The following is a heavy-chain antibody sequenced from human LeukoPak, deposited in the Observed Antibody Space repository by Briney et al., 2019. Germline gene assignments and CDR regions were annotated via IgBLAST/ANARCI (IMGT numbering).Heavy chain of an antibody. Sequence: SLRLSCAASGFTSSDYYMSWIRQAPGKGLEWVGFIRSKAYGGTTEYAASVKGRFTISRDDSKSIAYLQMNSLKTEDTAVYYCTNAYSSLDYWGQGTLVTVSS. V-gene: IGHV3-49*03. CDR1: GFTSSDYY. D-gene: IGHD6-13*01. CDR2: IRSKAYGGTT. J-gene: IGHJ4*02. CDR3: TNAYSSLDY.